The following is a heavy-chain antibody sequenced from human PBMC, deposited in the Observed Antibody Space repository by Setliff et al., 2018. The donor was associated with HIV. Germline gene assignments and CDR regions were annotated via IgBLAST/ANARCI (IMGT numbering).Heavy chain of an antibody. V-gene: IGHV4-34*01. J-gene: IGHJ2*01. CDR3: ARGLGQQLGRFWYFDL. CDR1: GGSFSGYY. Sequence: SLTCAVYGGSFSGYYWSWIRQPPGKGLEWIGEINHSGSTNYNPSLKSRVTISVDTSKDQFSLKLSSVTAADTAVYYCARGLGQQLGRFWYFDLWGRGTLVTVSS. D-gene: IGHD6-13*01. CDR2: INHSGST.